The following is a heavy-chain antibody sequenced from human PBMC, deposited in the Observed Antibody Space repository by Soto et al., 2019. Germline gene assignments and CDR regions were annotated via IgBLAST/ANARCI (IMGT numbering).Heavy chain of an antibody. CDR2: ILYSGDT. CDR1: SGSISSNSYL. Sequence: SETLSLTCSVSSGSISSNSYLWGWIHQPPGKGLEWIGAILYSGDTYYSESLKSRVTMSVDTAKNQFSLKLNSVTAADTAVYYCARRGRNTKIVILRHYATDFWGQGTAVTVSS. J-gene: IGHJ6*02. V-gene: IGHV4-39*01. D-gene: IGHD3-22*01. CDR3: ARRGRNTKIVILRHYATDF.